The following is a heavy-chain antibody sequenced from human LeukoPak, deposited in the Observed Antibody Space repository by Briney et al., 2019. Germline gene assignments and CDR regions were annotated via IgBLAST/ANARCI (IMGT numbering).Heavy chain of an antibody. Sequence: GGSLRLSCAASGFTFSGYAMSWVRQAPGKGLEWVSAIRGGGGSTYYADSVKGRFTISRDNSKNTLYLQMNSLRAEDTAIYYCAKHIFGSGSYIDYWGQGTLVTVSS. CDR3: AKHIFGSGSYIDY. J-gene: IGHJ4*02. CDR1: GFTFSGYA. V-gene: IGHV3-23*01. D-gene: IGHD3-10*01. CDR2: IRGGGGST.